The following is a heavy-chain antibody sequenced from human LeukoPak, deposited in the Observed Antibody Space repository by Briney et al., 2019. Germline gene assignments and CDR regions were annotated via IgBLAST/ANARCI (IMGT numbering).Heavy chain of an antibody. V-gene: IGHV4-59*01. D-gene: IGHD2-8*02. CDR1: GGSISSYY. Sequence: SETLSLTCTVSGGSISSYYWSWIRQPPGKGLEWIGYIYYSGSTNYNPSLKSRVTISVDTSKNQFSLKLSSVTAADTAVYYCARALLVGIDYWGQGTLVTVSS. CDR3: ARALLVGIDY. J-gene: IGHJ4*02. CDR2: IYYSGST.